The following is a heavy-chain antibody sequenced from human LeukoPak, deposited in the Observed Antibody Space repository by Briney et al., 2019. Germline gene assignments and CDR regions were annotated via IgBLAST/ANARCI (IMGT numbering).Heavy chain of an antibody. Sequence: ASVNVSCKASGYTFPSYYMHGVRQAPGQGLEGMGWINPNRCGTNYAQKFQGRVTMTRDTSISTAYMELSRLRSDDTAVYYCAYDKGYCSSTSCYERSNWFDPWGQGTLVTVSS. CDR2: INPNRCGT. CDR1: GYTFPSYY. CDR3: AYDKGYCSSTSCYERSNWFDP. D-gene: IGHD2-2*01. V-gene: IGHV1-2*02. J-gene: IGHJ5*02.